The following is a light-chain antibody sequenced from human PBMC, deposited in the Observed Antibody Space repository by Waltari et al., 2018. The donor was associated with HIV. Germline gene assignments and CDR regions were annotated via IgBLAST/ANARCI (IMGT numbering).Light chain of an antibody. CDR2: GAS. Sequence: EIVLTQSPGHMSVSPGERATRSCRTSHSVSSNLAWYYQKSGQAPRLLIHGASTRAPGIAGRFTASGSGKEFTLTITTLQSTDSGIYYCQQYYNWPRTFGQGTKVEAK. V-gene: IGKV3-15*01. CDR1: HSVSSN. CDR3: QQYYNWPRT. J-gene: IGKJ1*01.